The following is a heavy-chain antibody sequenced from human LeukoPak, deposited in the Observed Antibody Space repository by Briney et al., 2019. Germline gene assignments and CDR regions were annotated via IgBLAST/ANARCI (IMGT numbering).Heavy chain of an antibody. CDR1: GGSINRYY. J-gene: IGHJ4*02. Sequence: PSETLSLSCTVSGGSINRYYWSWIRQPPGKELEWIGYIYYSGNTKYNPSLTSRVTISVDTSKSQFSLKLSSVTAADTAFYYSARGGAVGNHYYGYWGQGTLVTVS. V-gene: IGHV4-59*01. D-gene: IGHD3-10*01. CDR2: IYYSGNT. CDR3: ARGGAVGNHYYGY.